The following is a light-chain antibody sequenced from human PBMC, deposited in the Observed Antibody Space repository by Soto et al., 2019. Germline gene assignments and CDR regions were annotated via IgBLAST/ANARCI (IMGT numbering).Light chain of an antibody. Sequence: QSVLTQPTSASGTPGQGVTISCSGSSSNIGSNYVYWYQQLPGTAPKLLIYNNNQRPSGVPDRFSASKSGTSASLAIRGLRSDDKADYYCSSWDGSLSGYVFGAGTKLTVL. J-gene: IGLJ1*01. CDR2: NNN. V-gene: IGLV1-47*02. CDR1: SSNIGSNY. CDR3: SSWDGSLSGYV.